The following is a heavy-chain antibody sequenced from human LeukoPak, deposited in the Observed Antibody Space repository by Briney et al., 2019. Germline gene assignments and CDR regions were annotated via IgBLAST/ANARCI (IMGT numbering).Heavy chain of an antibody. CDR2: IGAYNGDI. CDR3: ARESGSDAFDI. V-gene: IGHV1-18*01. CDR1: EYTFTKYG. J-gene: IGHJ3*02. Sequence: ASVKVSCKASEYTFTKYGVSWVRQAPGQGLEWMGWIGAYNGDIKYAQRGKGRVTMTTDTSTSTVYMELRSLRSDDTAVYYCARESGSDAFDIWGQGTMVTVSS.